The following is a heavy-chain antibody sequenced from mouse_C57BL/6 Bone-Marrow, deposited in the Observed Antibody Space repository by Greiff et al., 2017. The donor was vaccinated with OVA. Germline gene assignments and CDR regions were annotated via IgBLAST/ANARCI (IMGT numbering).Heavy chain of an antibody. CDR1: GYSITSGYY. CDR3: AREGVYYGSSYFDY. V-gene: IGHV3-6*01. Sequence: DVKLQESGPGLVKPSQSLSLTCSVTGYSITSGYYWNWIRQSPGNKLEWMGYISYDGSNNYNPSLKNRISITRDTSKNQFFLKLNSVTTEDTATYYCAREGVYYGSSYFDYWGQGTTLTVSS. CDR2: ISYDGSN. J-gene: IGHJ2*01. D-gene: IGHD1-1*01.